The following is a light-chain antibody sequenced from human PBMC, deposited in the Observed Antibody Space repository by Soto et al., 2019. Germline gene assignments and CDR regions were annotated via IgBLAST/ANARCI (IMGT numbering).Light chain of an antibody. CDR1: NSDIGSYDY. J-gene: IGLJ2*01. CDR3: TSYSSIPPHVL. Sequence: QSVLTQPASVSVSPGQSITISCTGTNSDIGSYDYVSWYQHHPGTAPKLIIFEVTYRFSGVSGRFSASKSANTASLTISGLQPEDEAVYYCTSYSSIPPHVLFGGGTKVTVL. V-gene: IGLV2-14*01. CDR2: EVT.